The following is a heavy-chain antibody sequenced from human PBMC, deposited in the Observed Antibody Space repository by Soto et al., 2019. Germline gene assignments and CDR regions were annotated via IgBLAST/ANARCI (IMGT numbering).Heavy chain of an antibody. Sequence: GGSLRLPCAASEFTFSNYPMTWVRQTPGEGLDWVATISGDGSQIYYADSVKGRFTISRDNSKNTLYLQMNSLRVEDTAIYYCAREIPTTGPPFDYWGQGTLVTVSS. J-gene: IGHJ4*02. CDR3: AREIPTTGPPFDY. V-gene: IGHV3-23*01. CDR1: EFTFSNYP. D-gene: IGHD1-1*01. CDR2: ISGDGSQI.